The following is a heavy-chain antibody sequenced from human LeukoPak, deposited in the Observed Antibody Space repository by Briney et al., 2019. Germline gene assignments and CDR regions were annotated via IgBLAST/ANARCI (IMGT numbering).Heavy chain of an antibody. J-gene: IGHJ5*02. CDR1: GYTFTTYD. CDR2: MNPSSGNT. Sequence: ASVKVSYTPSGYTFTTYDVNWVRQATGQGLEWRGWMNPSSGNTGYAQKFQGRVTISRNISISTAYMELSSLTSDDTAVYYCARGRATVTTHWFDPWGQGTLVIVSS. CDR3: ARGRATVTTHWFDP. D-gene: IGHD4-11*01. V-gene: IGHV1-8*01.